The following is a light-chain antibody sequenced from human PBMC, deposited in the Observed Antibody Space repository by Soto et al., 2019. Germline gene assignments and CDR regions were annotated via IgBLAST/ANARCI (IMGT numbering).Light chain of an antibody. Sequence: EIVLTQSPATLSVSPGERVTLSCRASQNLHSFVTWYQQRPGQAPRPLIYDGSKRAAGVPDRISGDGSGTDYTLTISSLEPEDFAVYYCQQRTRWPMTFGQGTRLEIK. CDR3: QQRTRWPMT. CDR1: QNLHSF. J-gene: IGKJ5*01. V-gene: IGKV3-11*01. CDR2: DGS.